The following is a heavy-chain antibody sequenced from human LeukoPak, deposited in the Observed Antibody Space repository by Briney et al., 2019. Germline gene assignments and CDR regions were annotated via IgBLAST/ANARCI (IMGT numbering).Heavy chain of an antibody. CDR1: GGTFSSYA. CDR2: IIPIFGTA. D-gene: IGHD5-18*01. Sequence: GASVKVSCKASGGTFSSYAISWVRQAPGQGLEWMGGIIPIFGTANYAQKFQGRVTITADESTSTAYMELSSLRSEDTAVYYCARGHRGCDPDTAMIDYWGQGTLVTVSS. V-gene: IGHV1-69*13. CDR3: ARGHRGCDPDTAMIDY. J-gene: IGHJ4*02.